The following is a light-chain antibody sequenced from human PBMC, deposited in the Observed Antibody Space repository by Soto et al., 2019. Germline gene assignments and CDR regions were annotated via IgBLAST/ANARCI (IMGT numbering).Light chain of an antibody. CDR3: QQYNNWPIT. Sequence: EIVMTQSPATLSVSPGERATLSCRASQSVSSNLGWYQQKPGQAPRLLIYGASTRATGLPARFSGSGSGTQFTLTISSLQPEDFAVYYCQQYNNWPITFGQGTRLEIK. V-gene: IGKV3-15*01. J-gene: IGKJ5*01. CDR1: QSVSSN. CDR2: GAS.